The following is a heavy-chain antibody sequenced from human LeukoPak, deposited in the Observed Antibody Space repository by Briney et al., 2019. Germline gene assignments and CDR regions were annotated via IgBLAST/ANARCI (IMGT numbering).Heavy chain of an antibody. CDR2: IYSGGST. D-gene: IGHD3-3*01. V-gene: IGHV3-53*01. Sequence: GGSLRLSCAASGFSISKNYVTWVRQAPGQGLEWVSIIYSGGSTYYAESVKGRFIISRDNSKNTLYLQMNSLRVEDTAVYYCTTDTPRYYDFWSAPGQLEYFDYWGQGTLVTVSS. CDR1: GFSISKNY. J-gene: IGHJ4*02. CDR3: TTDTPRYYDFWSAPGQLEYFDY.